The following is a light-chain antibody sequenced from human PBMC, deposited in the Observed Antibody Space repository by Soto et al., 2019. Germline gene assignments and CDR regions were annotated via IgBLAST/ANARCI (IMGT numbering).Light chain of an antibody. Sequence: QLVLTQSPSASASLGASVKLTCTLRSGHSSYAIAWHQQQPEKGPRYLMKLNSDGRHSKGDGIPDRFSGSSSGGECYLTMSSIWSENVAYCFDQTSGTGSVVSGGGSKLSGL. CDR1: SGHSSYA. J-gene: IGLJ2*01. CDR3: QTSGTGSVV. CDR2: LNSDGRH. V-gene: IGLV4-69*01.